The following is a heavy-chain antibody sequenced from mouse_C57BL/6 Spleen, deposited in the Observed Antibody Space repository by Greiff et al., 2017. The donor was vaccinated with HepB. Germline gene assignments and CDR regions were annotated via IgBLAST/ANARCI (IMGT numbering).Heavy chain of an antibody. CDR2: INPGSGGT. CDR1: GYAFTNYL. V-gene: IGHV1-54*01. CDR3: ARGPLYDYDVDAMDY. Sequence: QVQLQQSGAELVRPGTSVKVSCKASGYAFTNYLIEWVKQRPGQGLEWIGVINPGSGGTNYNEKFKGKATLTADKSSSTAYMQLSSLTSEDSAVYFCARGPLYDYDVDAMDYLGQGTSVTVSS. J-gene: IGHJ4*01. D-gene: IGHD2-4*01.